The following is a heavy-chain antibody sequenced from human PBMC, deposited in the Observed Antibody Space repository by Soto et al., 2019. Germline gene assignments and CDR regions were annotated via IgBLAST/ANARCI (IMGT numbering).Heavy chain of an antibody. CDR3: ASDTLAAYFEY. D-gene: IGHD6-25*01. CDR2: IYYSGST. V-gene: IGHV4-61*01. Sequence: SETLSRTGTVSGSSVSSGSYYWSWIRQPPGKGLEWIGDIYYSGSTNYNPSLKSRVTISVDTSKNQFSLKRSSVPAAAPAAYSCASDTLAAYFEYWGRGTMVIASS. J-gene: IGHJ4*02. CDR1: GSSVSSGSYY.